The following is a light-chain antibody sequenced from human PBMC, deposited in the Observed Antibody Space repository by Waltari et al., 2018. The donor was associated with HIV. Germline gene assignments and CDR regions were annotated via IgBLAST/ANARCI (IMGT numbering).Light chain of an antibody. CDR2: YND. CDR3: AAWDDSLHGVV. V-gene: IGLV1-36*01. Sequence: QSVLTQPPSVSEAPRQRVTISCSGSSSNIGNNAVNWYQQLPGKAPKLLIYYNDLLSSGASDRFACSKSGTSSSLAISGLQSEDEADYYCAAWDDSLHGVVFGGGTKLTVL. CDR1: SSNIGNNA. J-gene: IGLJ3*02.